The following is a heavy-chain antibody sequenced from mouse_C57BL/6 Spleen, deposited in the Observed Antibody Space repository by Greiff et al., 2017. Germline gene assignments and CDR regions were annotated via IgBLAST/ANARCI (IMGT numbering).Heavy chain of an antibody. CDR1: GYTFTEYT. V-gene: IGHV1-62-2*01. CDR2: FYPGSGSI. CDR3: ARHEGGDLYYYLAY. J-gene: IGHJ3*01. Sequence: VKLQESGAELVKPGASVKLSCKASGYTFTEYTIHWVKQRSGQGLEWIGWFYPGSGSIKYNEKFKDKATVTADKSSSTVYMELSRLTSEDSAVYFGARHEGGDLYYYLAYWGQGTLVTVSA. D-gene: IGHD1-1*01.